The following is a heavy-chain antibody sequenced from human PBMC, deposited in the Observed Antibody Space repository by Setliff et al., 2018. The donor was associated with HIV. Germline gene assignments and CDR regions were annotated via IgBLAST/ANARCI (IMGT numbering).Heavy chain of an antibody. Sequence: SESLSLTCTVSSDSTSNHYWSWVRQPPGKGLEWIGYVYNTGITSYNPSLKSRLTISVDMSQNQVSLKMRSVTAADTAVYYCARVTRSGSGWFWEHYFDSWGQGSLVTVSS. CDR2: VYNTGIT. CDR1: SDSTSNHY. V-gene: IGHV4-59*11. CDR3: ARVTRSGSGWFWEHYFDS. D-gene: IGHD6-19*01. J-gene: IGHJ4*02.